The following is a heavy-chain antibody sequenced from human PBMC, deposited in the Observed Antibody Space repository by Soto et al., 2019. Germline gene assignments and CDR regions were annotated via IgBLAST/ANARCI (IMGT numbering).Heavy chain of an antibody. CDR2: ISYDGSNK. J-gene: IGHJ5*02. V-gene: IGHV3-30-3*01. CDR3: ARAPFFPSSWYGGWFDP. Sequence: GGSLRLSCAASGFTFSSYAMHWVRQAPGKGLEWVAVISYDGSNKYYADSVKGRFTISRDNSKNTLYLQMNSLRAEDTAVYYCARAPFFPSSWYGGWFDPWGQGTLVTVSS. D-gene: IGHD6-13*01. CDR1: GFTFSSYA.